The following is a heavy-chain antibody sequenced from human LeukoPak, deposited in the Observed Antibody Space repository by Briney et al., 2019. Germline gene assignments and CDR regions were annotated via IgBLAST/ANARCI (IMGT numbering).Heavy chain of an antibody. CDR3: ARGTAATPGTDN. CDR1: GFNFSTYW. Sequence: GGSLRLSCAVSGFNFSTYWIHWVRQAPGKGLVWVSLINTDGSATTYGDSAKGRFTVSRDNDKNSLFLEMNSLRVEDTAVYYCARGTAATPGTDNWGQGTPRSASS. J-gene: IGHJ4*02. D-gene: IGHD1-1*01. V-gene: IGHV3-74*01. CDR2: INTDGSAT.